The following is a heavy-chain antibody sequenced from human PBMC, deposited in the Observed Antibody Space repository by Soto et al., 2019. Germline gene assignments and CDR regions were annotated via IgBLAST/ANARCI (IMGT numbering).Heavy chain of an antibody. CDR2: IYYSGST. J-gene: IGHJ4*02. CDR3: ARRVTYYYDSSGPGDYFDY. Sequence: QLQLQESGPGLVKPSETLSLTCTVSGGSISSSSYYWGWIRQPPGKGLEWIGSIYYSGSTYYNPSLKSRVTISVDTSKNQFSLKLSSVTGADTAVYYCARRVTYYYDSSGPGDYFDYWGQGTLVTVSS. CDR1: GGSISSSSYY. V-gene: IGHV4-39*01. D-gene: IGHD3-22*01.